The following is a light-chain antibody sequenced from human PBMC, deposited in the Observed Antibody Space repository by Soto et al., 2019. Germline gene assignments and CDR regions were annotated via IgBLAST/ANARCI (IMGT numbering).Light chain of an antibody. CDR3: QQYNSYFQT. J-gene: IGKJ1*01. Sequence: DIQLTQSPSFLSASLGDRVTITCRASQDISNYLAWYQQKPGKAPKLLIYGASTLQSGVPSRFRGSGSGTEFTLTISSLQPDDLETYYCQQYNSYFQTFGQGTKVDIK. CDR1: QDISNY. CDR2: GAS. V-gene: IGKV1-9*01.